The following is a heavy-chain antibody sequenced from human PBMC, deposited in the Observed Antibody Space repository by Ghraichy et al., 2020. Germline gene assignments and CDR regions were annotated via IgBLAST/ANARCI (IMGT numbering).Heavy chain of an antibody. Sequence: GGSLRLSCAASGFTFSNAWMSWVRQAPGKGLEWVGRIKSKTDGGTTDYAAPVKGRFTISRDDSKNTLYLQMNSLKTEDTAVYYCTTEYVTGTSNYYYYGMDVWGQGTTVTVSS. D-gene: IGHD1-7*01. V-gene: IGHV3-15*01. CDR1: GFTFSNAW. J-gene: IGHJ6*02. CDR3: TTEYVTGTSNYYYYGMDV. CDR2: IKSKTDGGTT.